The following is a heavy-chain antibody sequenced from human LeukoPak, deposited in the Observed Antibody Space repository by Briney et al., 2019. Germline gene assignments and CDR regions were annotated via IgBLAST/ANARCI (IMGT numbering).Heavy chain of an antibody. CDR1: GFTFTSSA. CDR2: IVVGSGNT. V-gene: IGHV1-58*01. D-gene: IGHD5-18*01. Sequence: ASVKVSCKASGFTFTSSAVQWVRQARGQRLERIGWIVVGSGNTNYAQKFQERVTITRDMSTSTAYMELSSLRSEDTAVYYCAADPGYGVALDYYYYAMDVWGQGTTVTVSS. J-gene: IGHJ6*02. CDR3: AADPGYGVALDYYYYAMDV.